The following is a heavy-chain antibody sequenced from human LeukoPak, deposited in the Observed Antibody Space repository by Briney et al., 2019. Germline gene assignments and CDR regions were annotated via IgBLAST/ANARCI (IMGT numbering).Heavy chain of an antibody. J-gene: IGHJ4*02. Sequence: ASVKVSCKASGYTFTAYYMHWVRQAPGQGLEWMGWINPNSGGTNYTQKFQGWVTMTRDTSISTAYMELTRLKSDDTGVYYCARGYWGYDSWGQGTLVTVSS. D-gene: IGHD7-27*01. CDR2: INPNSGGT. CDR1: GYTFTAYY. V-gene: IGHV1-2*04. CDR3: ARGYWGYDS.